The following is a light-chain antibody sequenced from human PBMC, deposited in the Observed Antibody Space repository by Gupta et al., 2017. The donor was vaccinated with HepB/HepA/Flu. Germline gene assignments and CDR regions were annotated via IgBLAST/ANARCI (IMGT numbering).Light chain of an antibody. V-gene: IGLV1-40*01. CDR1: SSNIGAGYD. CDR2: GHS. Sequence: QSVLTQPPLVSGAPGHRVTISCTGSSSNIGAGYDVHWYQQLPGTAPKLLIYGHSNRPSGVPDRFSGSKSGTSASLAITGLQAEDEADYYCQSYDSSLSGSVFGGGTKLTVL. J-gene: IGLJ3*02. CDR3: QSYDSSLSGSV.